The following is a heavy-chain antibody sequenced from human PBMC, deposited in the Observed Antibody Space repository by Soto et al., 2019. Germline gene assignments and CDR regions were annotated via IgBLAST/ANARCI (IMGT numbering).Heavy chain of an antibody. V-gene: IGHV4-34*01. J-gene: IGHJ5*02. CDR3: ARGRGSGSYYPWFDP. CDR2: INHSGST. Sequence: PSETLSLTCAVYGGSFSGYYWSWIRQPPGKGLEWIGEINHSGSTNYNPSLKSRVTISVDTSKNQFSLKLSSVTAADTAVYYCARGRGSGSYYPWFDPWGQGTLVTVS. CDR1: GGSFSGYY. D-gene: IGHD3-10*01.